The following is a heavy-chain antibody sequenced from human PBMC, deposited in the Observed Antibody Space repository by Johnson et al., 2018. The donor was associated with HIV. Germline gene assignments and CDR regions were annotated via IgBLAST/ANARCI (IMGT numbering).Heavy chain of an antibody. CDR2: IWYDGSNK. D-gene: IGHD2-15*01. CDR3: ARDRFYCSGGSCYHSGAFDI. V-gene: IGHV3-30*19. CDR1: GFTFSSYG. J-gene: IGHJ3*02. Sequence: QVQLVESGGGVVQPGRSLRLSCAASGFTFSSYGMHWVRQAPGKGLEWVAVIWYDGSNKYYADSVKGRFTISRDNSKNTLYLQMNRLRAEDTAVYYCARDRFYCSGGSCYHSGAFDIWGQGTMVTVSS.